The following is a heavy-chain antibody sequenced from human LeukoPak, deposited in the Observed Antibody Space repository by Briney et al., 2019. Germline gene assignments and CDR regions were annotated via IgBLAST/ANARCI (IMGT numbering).Heavy chain of an antibody. CDR3: AKSGGGYYYYGMDV. CDR1: GYTFTSYA. D-gene: IGHD2-15*01. CDR2: INAGNGNT. V-gene: IGHV1-3*01. J-gene: IGHJ6*02. Sequence: GASVKVSCKASGYTFTSYAMHWVRQAPGQRLEWMGWINAGNGNTKYSQKFQGRVTITRDTSASTAYMELSSLRSEDTAVYYCAKSGGGYYYYGMDVWGQGTTVTVS.